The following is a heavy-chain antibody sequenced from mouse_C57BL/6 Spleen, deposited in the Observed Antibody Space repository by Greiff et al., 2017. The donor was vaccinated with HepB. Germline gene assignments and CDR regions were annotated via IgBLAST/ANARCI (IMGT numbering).Heavy chain of an antibody. J-gene: IGHJ4*01. D-gene: IGHD1-1*01. Sequence: VQGVESGAELARPGASVKLSCKASGYTFTSYGISWVKQRTGQGLEWIGEIYPRSGNTYYNEKFKGKATLTADKSSSTAYMELRSLTSEDSAVYFCAREIITTVVATDYYAMDYWGQGTSVTVSS. CDR1: GYTFTSYG. V-gene: IGHV1-81*01. CDR3: AREIITTVVATDYYAMDY. CDR2: IYPRSGNT.